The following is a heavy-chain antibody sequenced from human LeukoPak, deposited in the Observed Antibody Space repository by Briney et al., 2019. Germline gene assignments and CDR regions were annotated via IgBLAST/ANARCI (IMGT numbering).Heavy chain of an antibody. D-gene: IGHD2-2*01. V-gene: IGHV3-30-3*01. CDR3: ARGYMGYCSSTSCYAFDI. Sequence: PGGSLRLSCAASGFTFSSYAMSWVRQAPGKGLEWVAVISYDGSNKYYADSVKGRFTISRDNSKNTLYLQMNSLRAEDTAVYYCARGYMGYCSSTSCYAFDIWGQGTMVTVSS. J-gene: IGHJ3*02. CDR1: GFTFSSYA. CDR2: ISYDGSNK.